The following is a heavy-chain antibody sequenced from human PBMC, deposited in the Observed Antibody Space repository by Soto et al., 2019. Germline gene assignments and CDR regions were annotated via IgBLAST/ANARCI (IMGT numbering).Heavy chain of an antibody. CDR3: ARYYDFWTSYFAAVIYX. CDR2: IYYSGST. Sequence: AETLSLPCTVSGGSISSISYYWGWIRQPPGKGLELIGRIYYSGSTYYNPSLKSRVTISVDTSKNQFSLKLSSVTAADTAVYYCARYYDFWTSYFAAVIYXWGQGTLVTVSX. J-gene: IGHJ4*02. CDR1: GGSISSISYY. V-gene: IGHV4-39*01. D-gene: IGHD3-3*01.